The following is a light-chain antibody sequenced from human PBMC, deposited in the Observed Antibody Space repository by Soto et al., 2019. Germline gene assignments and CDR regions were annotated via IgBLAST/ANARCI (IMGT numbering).Light chain of an antibody. CDR2: GAS. Sequence: EIVLTQSPGTLSLSPGERATLSCRASQSVSSSLLAWYQQKPGQTPRLLIYGASSRATGIPDRFSGSGSGTDFTLTISNLEPEDVAVYYCQQYGRPWTFGQGTKEEIK. CDR3: QQYGRPWT. V-gene: IGKV3-20*01. J-gene: IGKJ1*01. CDR1: QSVSSSL.